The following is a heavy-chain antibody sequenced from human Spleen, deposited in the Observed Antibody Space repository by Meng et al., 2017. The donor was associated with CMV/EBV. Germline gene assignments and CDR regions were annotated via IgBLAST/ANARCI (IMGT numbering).Heavy chain of an antibody. CDR1: GFTFNNYA. CDR3: TRKDGRSASGDYYYYYGMDV. CDR2: ISGSGEST. Sequence: GESLKISCAASGFTFNNYAMSWVRQAPGKGPEWVSAISGSGESTYYADSVKGRFTVSRDNSKNTLFLQMNSLRAEDTALYYCTRKDGRSASGDYYYYYGMDVWGQGTTVTVSS. V-gene: IGHV3-23*01. D-gene: IGHD2-8*02. J-gene: IGHJ6*02.